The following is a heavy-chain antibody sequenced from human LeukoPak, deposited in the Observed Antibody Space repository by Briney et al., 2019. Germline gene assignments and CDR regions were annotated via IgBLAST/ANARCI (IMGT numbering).Heavy chain of an antibody. J-gene: IGHJ4*02. V-gene: IGHV3-21*01. CDR3: ARGRRDGYNFGY. Sequence: GWSLRLSCAASGFTFSSYSMNWVRQAPGKGLEGVSSYRSSNNIYYADAVQGRFTISRDNAKNALYLQMNSLRAEDTAVYCGARGRRDGYNFGYWGQGTLVTVCS. D-gene: IGHD5-24*01. CDR1: GFTFSSYS. CDR2: YRSSNNI.